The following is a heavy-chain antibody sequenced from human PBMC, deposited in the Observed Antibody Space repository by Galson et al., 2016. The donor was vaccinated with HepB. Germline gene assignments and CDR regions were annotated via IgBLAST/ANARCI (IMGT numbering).Heavy chain of an antibody. J-gene: IGHJ4*02. CDR2: IWYDGNNK. D-gene: IGHD2-2*01. CDR1: GFIFSDYG. CDR3: ARECYSSKWYPSGPLDS. V-gene: IGHV3-33*01. Sequence: SLRLSCAASGFIFSDYGMHWVRQAPGKGLEWVAIIWYDGNNKYYEDSVKGRFTISRDNSKNTLYLQMNSLRAEDTAVYYCARECYSSKWYPSGPLDSWGQGTLVTVSS.